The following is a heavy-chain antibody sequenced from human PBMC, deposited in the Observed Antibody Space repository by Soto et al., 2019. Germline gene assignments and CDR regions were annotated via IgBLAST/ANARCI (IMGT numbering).Heavy chain of an antibody. D-gene: IGHD2-21*02. J-gene: IGHJ4*02. CDR2: IPHSGTT. CDR1: GDSRTNFY. Sequence: QVHLQESGPRLVKPSATLSLTCTVSGDSRTNFYWSWIRQPPGNGLERIGYIPHSGTTNYNPSLQSRLNLSVDTSKNEFSLRLSSVTAADTAVYFCAREKGTDGYDNSPGGMDYWGQGTLVTVSS. CDR3: AREKGTDGYDNSPGGMDY. V-gene: IGHV4-59*01.